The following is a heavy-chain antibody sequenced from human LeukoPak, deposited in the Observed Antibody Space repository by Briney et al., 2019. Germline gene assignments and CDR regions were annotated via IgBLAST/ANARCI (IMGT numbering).Heavy chain of an antibody. CDR2: INHSGST. CDR3: ARAGAHLAYFQH. CDR1: GGSFSGYY. J-gene: IGHJ1*01. D-gene: IGHD7-27*01. V-gene: IGHV4-34*01. Sequence: SETLSLTCAVYGGSFSGYYWSWIRQPPGKGLEWIGEINHSGSTNYNPSLKSRVTISVDTSKNQFSLKLSSVTAADTAVYYCARAGAHLAYFQHWGQGTLVTVSS.